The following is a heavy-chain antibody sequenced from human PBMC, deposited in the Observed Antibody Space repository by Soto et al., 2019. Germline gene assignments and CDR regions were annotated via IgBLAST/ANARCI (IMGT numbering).Heavy chain of an antibody. D-gene: IGHD3-22*01. V-gene: IGHV3-23*01. CDR3: AKDPRYYYDSSGYFDY. J-gene: IGHJ4*02. Sequence: GESLKISCAASGFTFSSYAMSWVRQAPGKGLEWVSAISGSGGSTYYADSVKGRFTISRDNSKNTLYLQMNSLRAEDTAVYYCAKDPRYYYDSSGYFDYWGQGTLVTVSS. CDR2: ISGSGGST. CDR1: GFTFSSYA.